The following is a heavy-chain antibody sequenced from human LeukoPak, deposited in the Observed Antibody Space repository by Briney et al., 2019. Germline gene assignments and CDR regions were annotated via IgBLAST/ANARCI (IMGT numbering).Heavy chain of an antibody. CDR2: IYYSGST. V-gene: IGHV4-39*07. Sequence: SETLSLTCTVAGGSISSSSYCWGWLRQPPGKGLEWFGSIYYSGSTYYNPSLKSRVTISVDTSKNQFSLKLSSVTAADTAVYYCARGPSLLSGYLYYMDVWGEGTTVTVSS. J-gene: IGHJ6*03. CDR3: ARGPSLLSGYLYYMDV. D-gene: IGHD3-3*01. CDR1: GGSISSSSYC.